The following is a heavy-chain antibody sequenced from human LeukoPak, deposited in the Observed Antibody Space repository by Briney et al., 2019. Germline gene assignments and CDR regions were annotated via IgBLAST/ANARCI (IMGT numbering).Heavy chain of an antibody. CDR3: ARLVPAATPDSKNRDC. CDR2: IIPILGIA. CDR1: GGTFSSYT. J-gene: IGHJ4*02. V-gene: IGHV1-69*02. D-gene: IGHD2-2*01. Sequence: SVKVSCKASGGTFSSYTISWVRQAPGQGLEWMGRIIPILGIANYAQKFQGSVTITADKSTSTAYMELSSLRSEDTAVYYCARLVPAATPDSKNRDCWGQGTLVTVSS.